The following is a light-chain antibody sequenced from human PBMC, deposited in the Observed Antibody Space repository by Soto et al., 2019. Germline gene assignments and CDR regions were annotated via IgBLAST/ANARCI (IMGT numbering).Light chain of an antibody. Sequence: EIVLTQSPGTLSLSPGERATLSCRASQRVDDSHLAWYQLRPGQAPRLLIYGASTRATGIPDRFNRSGSGTDFSLTIRGLKPEDFAVYYCQQYRMLPNNFGQGTRLEIK. V-gene: IGKV3-20*01. CDR1: QRVDDSH. CDR2: GAS. CDR3: QQYRMLPNN. J-gene: IGKJ5*01.